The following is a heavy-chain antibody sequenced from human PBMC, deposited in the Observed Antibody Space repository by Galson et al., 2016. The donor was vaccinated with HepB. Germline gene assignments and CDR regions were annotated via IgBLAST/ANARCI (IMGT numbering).Heavy chain of an antibody. V-gene: IGHV4-30-2*02. D-gene: IGHD1-1*01. Sequence: TLSLTCALSGGSISSGPYSWSWVRQPPGKGLEWIGYIHHSGRTNYNPTLQSRVTISVDRSTDQFSLKLTAVTAAATAVYYCARVLDYYYYYIDVWGKGTTVTVSS. CDR3: ARVLDYYYYYIDV. CDR1: GGSISSGPYS. J-gene: IGHJ6*03. CDR2: IHHSGRT.